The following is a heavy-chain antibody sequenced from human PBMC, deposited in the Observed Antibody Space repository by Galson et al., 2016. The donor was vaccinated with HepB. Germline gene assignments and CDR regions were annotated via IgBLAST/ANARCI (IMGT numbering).Heavy chain of an antibody. Sequence: SLRLSCAASGFTFSSYAMHWVRQAPGKGLEWVAVISYDGNVKYYTDSVKGRFTISKDNSRNTLYLQMNSLRAEGSAVYYCATGYCTDGLCSNFDYWGQGTLVTVSS. CDR2: ISYDGNVK. CDR3: ATGYCTDGLCSNFDY. CDR1: GFTFSSYA. V-gene: IGHV3-30*04. D-gene: IGHD2-8*01. J-gene: IGHJ4*02.